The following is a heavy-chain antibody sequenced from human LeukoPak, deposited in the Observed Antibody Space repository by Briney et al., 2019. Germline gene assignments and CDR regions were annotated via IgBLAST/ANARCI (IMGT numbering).Heavy chain of an antibody. V-gene: IGHV4-39*01. CDR2: IYYSGST. CDR1: GGSISSSSYY. CDR3: ARIVGASDY. J-gene: IGHJ4*02. D-gene: IGHD1-26*01. Sequence: SETLSLTCTVSGGSISSSSYYWGWIRQTPGKGVEWIGSIYYSGSTYYNPSLKSRVTISVDTSKNQFSLKLSSVTAADTAVYYCARIVGASDYWGQGTLVTVSS.